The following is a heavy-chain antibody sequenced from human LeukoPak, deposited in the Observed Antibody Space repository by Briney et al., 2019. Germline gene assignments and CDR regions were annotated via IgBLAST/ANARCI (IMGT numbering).Heavy chain of an antibody. V-gene: IGHV1-18*01. D-gene: IGHD4-17*01. CDR3: ARGYDYGDYVGDFDY. CDR1: GYTFTSYP. CDR2: ITTYNGNT. Sequence: ASVKVSCKASGYTFTSYPISWVRQGPGQGLEWVGWITTYNGNTNYAQKLQGRVTMITDTSTSTAYMDLRGLRSDDTAVYYCARGYDYGDYVGDFDYWGQGTLVTVSS. J-gene: IGHJ4*02.